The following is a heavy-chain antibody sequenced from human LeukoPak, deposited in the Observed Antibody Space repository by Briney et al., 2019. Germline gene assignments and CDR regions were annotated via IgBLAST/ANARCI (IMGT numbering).Heavy chain of an antibody. Sequence: PGGPLRLSCAASGFTFSSYAMSWVRQAPGKGLEWVSAISGSGGSTYYADSVKGRFTISRDNSKNTLYLQMNSLRAEDTAVYYCAKDRSATTVNWFDPWGQGTLVTVSS. V-gene: IGHV3-23*01. J-gene: IGHJ5*02. CDR3: AKDRSATTVNWFDP. CDR1: GFTFSSYA. CDR2: ISGSGGST. D-gene: IGHD2-15*01.